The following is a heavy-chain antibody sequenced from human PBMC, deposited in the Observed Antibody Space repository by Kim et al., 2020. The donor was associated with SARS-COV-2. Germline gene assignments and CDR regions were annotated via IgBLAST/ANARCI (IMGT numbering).Heavy chain of an antibody. CDR3: ARGIAVAGRRGYYFDY. V-gene: IGHV6-1*01. Sequence: SVKSRITINPDTTKSQFSLQLNSVTPEDTAVYYCARGIAVAGRRGYYFDYWGQGTLVTVSS. D-gene: IGHD6-19*01. J-gene: IGHJ4*02.